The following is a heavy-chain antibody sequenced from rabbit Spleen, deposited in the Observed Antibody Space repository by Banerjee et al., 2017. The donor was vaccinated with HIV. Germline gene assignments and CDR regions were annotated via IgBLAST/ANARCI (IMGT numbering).Heavy chain of an antibody. J-gene: IGHJ6*01. D-gene: IGHD8-1*01. CDR2: IYAGSSGTT. V-gene: IGHV1S40*01. CDR3: ARNTGSSFSTYGMDL. Sequence: QSLEESGGGLVQPEGSLTLTCTASGFSFSSTYWMSWVRQAPGKGLEWIAYIYAGSSGTTYYASWAKGRFTISKTSSTTVTLQMTSLTAADTATYFCARNTGSSFSTYGMDLWGQGTLVTVS. CDR1: GFSFSSTYW.